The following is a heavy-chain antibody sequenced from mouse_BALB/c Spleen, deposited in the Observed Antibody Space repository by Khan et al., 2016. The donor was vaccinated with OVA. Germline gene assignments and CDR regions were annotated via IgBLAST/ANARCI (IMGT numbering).Heavy chain of an antibody. D-gene: IGHD2-14*01. CDR2: ISSGGST. V-gene: IGHV5-6-5*01. J-gene: IGHJ2*01. CDR3: AREAYRYDEYYFDY. CDR1: GFTFSSYA. Sequence: EVELVESGGGSVKPGGSLKLSCSVSGFTFSSYAMSWVRQTPEKRLEWVASISSGGSTYYLDSVKGRFTISRDNARNILYLQMSSLRSENMAMYYCAREAYRYDEYYFDYWGQGTTLTVSS.